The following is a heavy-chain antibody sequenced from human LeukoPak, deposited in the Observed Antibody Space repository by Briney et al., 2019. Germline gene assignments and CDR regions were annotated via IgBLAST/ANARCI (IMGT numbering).Heavy chain of an antibody. J-gene: IGHJ6*03. Sequence: GGSLRLSCAASGFTFSSYAMHWVRQAPGKGLEWVAVISYDGSNKYYADSVKGRFTISTDNSKNTLYLQMNSLRAEDTAVYYCARTGYVYYYYYMDVWGKGTTVTVSS. CDR1: GFTFSSYA. V-gene: IGHV3-30*04. CDR2: ISYDGSNK. CDR3: ARTGYVYYYYYMDV. D-gene: IGHD5-12*01.